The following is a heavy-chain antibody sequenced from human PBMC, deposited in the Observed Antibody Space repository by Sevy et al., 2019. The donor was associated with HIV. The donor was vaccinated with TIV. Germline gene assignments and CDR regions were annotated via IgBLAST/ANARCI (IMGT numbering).Heavy chain of an antibody. Sequence: GGSLRLSCAASGFIFSNYAMSWVRQAPGKGLEWVAVISYSGGNIQYADSVKGRFTISRDNSKNTLYLQMSSQRAEDTAVYYCAREGGWYQAYLDYWGQGTLVTVSS. V-gene: IGHV3-23*01. CDR3: AREGGWYQAYLDY. J-gene: IGHJ4*02. CDR1: GFIFSNYA. D-gene: IGHD6-19*01. CDR2: ISYSGGNI.